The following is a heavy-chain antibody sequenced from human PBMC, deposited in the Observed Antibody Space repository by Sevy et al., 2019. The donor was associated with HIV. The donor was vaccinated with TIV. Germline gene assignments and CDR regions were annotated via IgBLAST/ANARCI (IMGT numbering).Heavy chain of an antibody. CDR2: VSWNRGKI. CDR3: AKYSYYDSGGYFDY. D-gene: IGHD3-22*01. CDR1: GFTFDDYA. Sequence: GGSLRLSCAASGFTFDDYAMHWVRQAPGKGLEWVSGVSWNRGKIGYADSVKGRFTTSRDNAKNSLYLQMNRLGADDTALYYCAKYSYYDSGGYFDYWGQGTLVTVSS. V-gene: IGHV3-9*01. J-gene: IGHJ4*02.